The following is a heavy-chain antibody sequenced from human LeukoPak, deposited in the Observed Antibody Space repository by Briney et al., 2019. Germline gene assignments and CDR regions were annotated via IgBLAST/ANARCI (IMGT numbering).Heavy chain of an antibody. J-gene: IGHJ6*02. V-gene: IGHV3-23*01. CDR1: GFTFSSYA. CDR2: ISGSGGST. CDR3: ASGSYYDILTGYLPPTTYYYYGMDV. Sequence: GGSLRLSCAASGFTFSSYAMSWVRQAPGKGLEWVSAISGSGGSTYYADSVKGRFTISRDNSKNTLYLQMNSLRAEDTAVYYCASGSYYDILTGYLPPTTYYYYGMDVWGQGTTVTVSS. D-gene: IGHD3-9*01.